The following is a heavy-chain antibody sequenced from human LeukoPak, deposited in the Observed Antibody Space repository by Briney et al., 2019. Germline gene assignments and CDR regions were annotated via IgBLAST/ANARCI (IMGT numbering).Heavy chain of an antibody. CDR1: GGTFSSYA. CDR3: ARVIFVGEGYYGMDV. V-gene: IGHV1-69*04. CDR2: IIPILGIA. J-gene: IGHJ6*02. Sequence: APVKVSCKASGGTFSSYAISWVRQAPGQGLEWMRRIIPILGIANYAQKFQGRVTITADKSTSTAYMELSSLRSEDTAVYYCARVIFVGEGYYGMDVRGQGTTVTVSS. D-gene: IGHD3-16*02.